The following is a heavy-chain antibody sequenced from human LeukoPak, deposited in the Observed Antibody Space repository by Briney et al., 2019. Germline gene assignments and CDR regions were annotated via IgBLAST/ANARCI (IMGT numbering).Heavy chain of an antibody. V-gene: IGHV4-30-4*01. CDR2: IYDSGSI. CDR3: ARRYCSTISCLPYDY. CDR1: GGSISSGDFH. D-gene: IGHD2-2*01. J-gene: IGHJ4*02. Sequence: MPSQTLSLTCTVSGGSISSGDFHWSWIRQPPGKGLEWIGSIYDSGSIYYNPSLKSRVTISEDTSKNQFSLKLSSVTAADTAVYYCARRYCSTISCLPYDYWGQGTLATVS.